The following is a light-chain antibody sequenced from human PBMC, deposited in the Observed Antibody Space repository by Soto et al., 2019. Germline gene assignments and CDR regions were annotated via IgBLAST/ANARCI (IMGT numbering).Light chain of an antibody. CDR2: AAS. V-gene: IGKV1-9*01. J-gene: IGKJ2*01. CDR1: QDSDMY. CDR3: QQLKTFPRT. Sequence: DIQLTQSPSFLSASVGDRVTITCRASQDSDMYLAWYQQKPGKAPNLLIYAASTLQSGVPLRFSGSGSGTEFTLTISSLQPEDFATYYCQQLKTFPRTFGQGTKLEI.